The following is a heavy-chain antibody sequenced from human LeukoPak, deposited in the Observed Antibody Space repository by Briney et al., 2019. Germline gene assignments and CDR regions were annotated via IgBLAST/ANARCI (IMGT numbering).Heavy chain of an antibody. CDR1: GYTFTSYG. J-gene: IGHJ2*01. Sequence: APVKVSCKASGYTFTSYGISWVRQAPGQGLEWMGWISAYNGNTNYAQKLQGRVTMTRNTSISTAYMELSSLRSEDTAVYYCARGPNYGDYLRDWYFDLWGRGTLVTVSS. V-gene: IGHV1-18*01. CDR3: ARGPNYGDYLRDWYFDL. D-gene: IGHD4-17*01. CDR2: ISAYNGNT.